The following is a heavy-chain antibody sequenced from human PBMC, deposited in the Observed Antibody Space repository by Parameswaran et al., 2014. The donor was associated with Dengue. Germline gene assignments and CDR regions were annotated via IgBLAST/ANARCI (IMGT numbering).Heavy chain of an antibody. Sequence: VRQAPGKGLEWVSSISSSSSYIYYADSVKGRFTISRDNAKNLLYLQMNSLRAEDTAVYYCAGDSGPVQFDYWGQGTLVTVSS. J-gene: IGHJ4*02. D-gene: IGHD2-15*01. CDR2: ISSSSSYI. V-gene: IGHV3-21*01. CDR3: AGDSGPVQFDY.